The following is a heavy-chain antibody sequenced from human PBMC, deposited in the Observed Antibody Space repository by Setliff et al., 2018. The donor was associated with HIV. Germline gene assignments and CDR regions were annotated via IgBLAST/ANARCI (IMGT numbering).Heavy chain of an antibody. V-gene: IGHV3-48*01. CDR2: ISSSSSTI. D-gene: IGHD3-3*01. Sequence: GGSLRLSCAASGFTFSSYSMNWVRQAPGKGLEWVSYISSSSSTIYYADSVKGRFTISRDNAKNSLYLQMNSLRAEDTAVYYCAREASIFGVVTDYWGQGTLVTVSS. J-gene: IGHJ4*02. CDR1: GFTFSSYS. CDR3: AREASIFGVVTDY.